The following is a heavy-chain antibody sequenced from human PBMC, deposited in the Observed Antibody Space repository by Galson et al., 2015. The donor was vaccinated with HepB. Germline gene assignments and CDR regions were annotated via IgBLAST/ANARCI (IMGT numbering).Heavy chain of an antibody. D-gene: IGHD3-22*01. V-gene: IGHV1-69*13. CDR1: GGTFSSYT. J-gene: IGHJ6*03. CDR2: IIPIFGTA. Sequence: SVKVSCKASGGTFSSYTISWVRQAPGQGLEWMGGIIPIFGTANYAQKFQGRVTITADESTSTAYMELSSLRSEDTAVYYCASPPDSYESSGLYYYYYMDVWGKGTTVTVSS. CDR3: ASPPDSYESSGLYYYYYMDV.